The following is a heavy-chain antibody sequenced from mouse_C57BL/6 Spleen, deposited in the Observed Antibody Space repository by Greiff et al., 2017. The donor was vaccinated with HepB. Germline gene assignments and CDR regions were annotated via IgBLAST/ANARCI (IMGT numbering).Heavy chain of an antibody. D-gene: IGHD2-2*01. V-gene: IGHV1-80*01. CDR2: IYPGDGDT. J-gene: IGHJ1*03. CDR1: GYAFSSYW. Sequence: QVQLQQSGAELVKPGASVKISCKASGYAFSSYWMNWVKQRPGKGLEWIGQIYPGDGDTNYNGKFKGKATLTADKSSSTAYMQLSSLTSEDSAVYFCAREGMWGYDVDWYFDVWGTGTTVTVSS. CDR3: AREGMWGYDVDWYFDV.